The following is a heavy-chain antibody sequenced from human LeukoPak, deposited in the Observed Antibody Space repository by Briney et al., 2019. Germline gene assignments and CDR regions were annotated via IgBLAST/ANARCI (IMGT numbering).Heavy chain of an antibody. J-gene: IGHJ4*02. Sequence: ASVKVSCKASGYTFTGYYMHWVRQAPGQGLEWMGIINPSGGSTSYAQKFQGRVTMTRDTSTSTVYMELSSLRSEDTAVYYCARVPLITMVRGVPYYFDYWGQGTLVTVSS. CDR2: INPSGGST. CDR3: ARVPLITMVRGVPYYFDY. CDR1: GYTFTGYY. V-gene: IGHV1-46*01. D-gene: IGHD3-10*01.